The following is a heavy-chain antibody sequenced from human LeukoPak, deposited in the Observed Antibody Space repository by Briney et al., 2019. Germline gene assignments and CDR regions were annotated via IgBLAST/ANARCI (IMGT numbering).Heavy chain of an antibody. D-gene: IGHD3/OR15-3a*01. CDR3: ARGQRGLPY. V-gene: IGHV4-59*01. CDR1: GGSITPYY. Sequence: PPETLSLTRAVPGGSITPYYWTWVRQPPGKGLEWIGNIYYSGSTDSNPSLKSRVTFSVDASKNQFSLKLSSVTAADTAMYYCARGQRGLPYWGQGTLVTVSS. CDR2: IYYSGST. J-gene: IGHJ4*02.